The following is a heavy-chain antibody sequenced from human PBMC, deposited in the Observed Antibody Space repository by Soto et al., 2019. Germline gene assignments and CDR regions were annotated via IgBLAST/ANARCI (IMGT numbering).Heavy chain of an antibody. J-gene: IGHJ4*03. Sequence: LRLSCEVSGFTFSDYCIHWVRQPPGKGMEWVAVMSYDGSHKYYAYSVKGRFTISRDLSGNTLFLQMNSLRLEDTAVYFCAKEMYPRTVLDSSSRWGDYWQHGNRTTVS. CDR2: MSYDGSHK. V-gene: IGHV3-30*18. CDR3: AKEMYPRTVLDSSSRWGDY. D-gene: IGHD6-6*01. CDR1: GFTFSDYC.